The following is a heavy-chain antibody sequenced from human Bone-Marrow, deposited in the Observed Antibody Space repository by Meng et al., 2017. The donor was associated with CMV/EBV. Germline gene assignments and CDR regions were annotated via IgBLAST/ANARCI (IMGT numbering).Heavy chain of an antibody. CDR1: GYTFTGYY. V-gene: IGHV1-2*02. CDR3: ARLPHTIFGVVNGMDV. J-gene: IGHJ6*02. Sequence: ASVKVSCKASGYTFTGYYMHWVRQAPGQGLEWMGWINPNSGGTNYAQKFQGRVTMTRDTSISTAYMELSSLRSEDTAVYYCARLPHTIFGVVNGMDVWGQGTTVTVSS. CDR2: INPNSGGT. D-gene: IGHD3-3*01.